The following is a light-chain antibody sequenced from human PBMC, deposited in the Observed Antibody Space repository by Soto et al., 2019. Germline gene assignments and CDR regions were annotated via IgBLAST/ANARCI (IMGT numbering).Light chain of an antibody. CDR3: QQYGSSL. CDR2: GAS. J-gene: IGKJ4*01. V-gene: IGKV3-20*01. Sequence: EIVLTQSPGTMSLSPGERATLSCRARQSVSSSYLAWYQQKPGQAPRLLIYGASSRATGIPDRFSGSGSGPDFTLTISRLEPEEFAVYYCQQYGSSLFGGGTKVEIK. CDR1: QSVSSSY.